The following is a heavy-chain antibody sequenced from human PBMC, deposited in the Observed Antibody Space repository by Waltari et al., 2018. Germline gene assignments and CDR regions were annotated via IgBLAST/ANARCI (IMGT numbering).Heavy chain of an antibody. J-gene: IGHJ4*02. CDR1: GFTLSRNA. Sequence: EVQLLESGGGLVQPGGSLRLSCAAAGFTLSRNAMTWVRQAPGKGREWVSGIRGGGSIVYADSVKGRFTISKDNSKNTLYLQIDSLRAEDTAIYYCAKSDTTGYLHSLDYWGQGILVSVSS. V-gene: IGHV3-23*01. CDR3: AKSDTTGYLHSLDY. CDR2: IRGGGSI. D-gene: IGHD3-9*01.